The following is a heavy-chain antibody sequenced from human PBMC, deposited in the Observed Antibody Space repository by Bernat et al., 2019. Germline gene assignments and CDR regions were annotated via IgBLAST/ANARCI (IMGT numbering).Heavy chain of an antibody. CDR1: GFNFGGYW. J-gene: IGHJ6*02. V-gene: IGHV3-7*02. CDR2: IKQDGSER. Sequence: EVQLVESGGGLVQPGGSLRLSCAASGFNFGGYWMTWVRQAPGKGLEWVANIKQDGSERFYVDSVKGRFTISRDNAKNSLYLQMTSLRAEDTAVYYCAKCIVAAGRSLYYHYGMTSGAKGPRSPSP. CDR3: AKCIVAAGRSLYYHYGMTS. D-gene: IGHD6-13*01.